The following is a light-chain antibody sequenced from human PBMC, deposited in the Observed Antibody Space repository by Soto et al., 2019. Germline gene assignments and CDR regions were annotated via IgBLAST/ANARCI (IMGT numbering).Light chain of an antibody. CDR1: SSDVGGYNY. CDR3: CSYAGTYTYV. V-gene: IGLV2-11*01. CDR2: DVS. Sequence: QSALTQPRSVSGSPGQSVTIYCTGTSSDVGGYNYVSWYQQHPGKAPKLTIYDVSKRPSGVPDRFSGSKSGNTASLTISGLQAEDEADYYCCSYAGTYTYVFGIGTKVTVL. J-gene: IGLJ1*01.